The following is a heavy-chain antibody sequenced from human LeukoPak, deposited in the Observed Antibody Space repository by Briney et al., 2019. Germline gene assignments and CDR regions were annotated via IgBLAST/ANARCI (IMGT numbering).Heavy chain of an antibody. CDR2: IYSGGST. CDR3: ARLTMIVVAEAFDI. CDR1: GFTVSSNY. J-gene: IGHJ3*02. D-gene: IGHD3-22*01. Sequence: GGSLRLSCAASGFTVSSNYMSWVRQAPGKGLEWVSIIYSGGSTYYADSVKGRFTISRDNSKNTLYLQMNSLRAEDTAVYYCARLTMIVVAEAFDIWGQGIMVTVSS. V-gene: IGHV3-66*01.